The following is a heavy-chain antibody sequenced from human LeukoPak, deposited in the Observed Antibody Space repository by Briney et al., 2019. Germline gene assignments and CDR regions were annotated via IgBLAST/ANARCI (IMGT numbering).Heavy chain of an antibody. Sequence: GGSLRLSCATSGFTFDDYGASWVRQAPGKGLEWVSGIDWHGVSTHYADSVKGRFTISRDNAKSSLYLQMNSLRAEDTALYHCARHSPLWGYWGQGTLVTVSS. CDR1: GFTFDDYG. V-gene: IGHV3-20*01. CDR2: IDWHGVST. CDR3: ARHSPLWGY. D-gene: IGHD7-27*01. J-gene: IGHJ4*02.